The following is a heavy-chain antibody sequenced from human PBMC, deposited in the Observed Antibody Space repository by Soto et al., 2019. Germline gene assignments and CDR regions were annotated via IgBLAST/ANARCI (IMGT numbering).Heavy chain of an antibody. CDR2: MFYSGRT. V-gene: IGHV4-39*01. Sequence: QVQLQESGPGLAKPSETLSLTCTVAGGSVSRSDSYWGWIRQPPGKGLEWIGSMFYSGRTYYNPSLRSRVTMSVDTSKNQFSLKLSSVSAADTAVYHCARLDYGAGSSSGFDPWGQGTLVTVSS. CDR3: ARLDYGAGSSSGFDP. CDR1: GGSVSRSDSY. J-gene: IGHJ5*02. D-gene: IGHD3-10*01.